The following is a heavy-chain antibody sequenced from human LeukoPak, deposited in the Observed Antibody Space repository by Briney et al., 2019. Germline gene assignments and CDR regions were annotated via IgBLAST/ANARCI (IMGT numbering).Heavy chain of an antibody. D-gene: IGHD3-3*01. Sequence: SGGSLRLSCAASGFTFSSYGMHWVRQAPGKGLEWVAVIWYDGSNEYYADSVKGRFTISRDNSQNTFYLQMSSLRVEDTARYYCVKDILYWSFDFWGQGVLVTVSA. CDR3: VKDILYWSFDF. J-gene: IGHJ4*02. CDR2: IWYDGSNE. V-gene: IGHV3-33*06. CDR1: GFTFSSYG.